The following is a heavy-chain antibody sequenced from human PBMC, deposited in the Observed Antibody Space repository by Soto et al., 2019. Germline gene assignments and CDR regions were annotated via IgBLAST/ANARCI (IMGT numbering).Heavy chain of an antibody. Sequence: SGPTLVNPTQTLTLTCTFSGFSLSTSGMCVSWIRQPPGKALEWLARIDWDDDKYYSTSLKTRLTISKDTSKNQVVLTMTNMDPVDTATYYCARSHYPGYYFDYWGQGTLVTVSS. D-gene: IGHD3-10*01. J-gene: IGHJ4*02. CDR3: ARSHYPGYYFDY. CDR2: IDWDDDK. CDR1: GFSLSTSGMC. V-gene: IGHV2-70*11.